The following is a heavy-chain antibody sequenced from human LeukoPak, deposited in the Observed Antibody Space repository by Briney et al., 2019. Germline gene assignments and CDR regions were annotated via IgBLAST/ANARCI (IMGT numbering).Heavy chain of an antibody. Sequence: GGSLRLSCSASGFTVSSYGMHWVRQAPGKGLEWVAVISYDGSNKYYADSVKGRFTISRDNSKNTLYLQMNSLRAEDTAVYYCAKDYCSGGSCYLFDYWGQGTLVTVSS. CDR1: GFTVSSYG. CDR2: ISYDGSNK. V-gene: IGHV3-30*18. CDR3: AKDYCSGGSCYLFDY. D-gene: IGHD2-15*01. J-gene: IGHJ4*02.